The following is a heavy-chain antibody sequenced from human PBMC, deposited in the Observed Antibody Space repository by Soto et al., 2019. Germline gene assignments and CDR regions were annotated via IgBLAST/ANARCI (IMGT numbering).Heavy chain of an antibody. Sequence: PSQTLSLTCAISGDSVSSNSAAWNWIRQSPSRGLEWLGRTYYRSKWYNDYAVSVKSRITINPDTSKNQFSLQLNSVTPEDTAVYYCARADDYYDSSGYLFDYWGQGTLVTVSS. J-gene: IGHJ4*02. CDR3: ARADDYYDSSGYLFDY. V-gene: IGHV6-1*01. D-gene: IGHD3-22*01. CDR1: GDSVSSNSAA. CDR2: TYYRSKWYN.